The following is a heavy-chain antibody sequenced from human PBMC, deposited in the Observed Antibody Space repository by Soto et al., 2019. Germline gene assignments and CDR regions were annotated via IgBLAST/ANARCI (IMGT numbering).Heavy chain of an antibody. Sequence: QPGGSLRLSCAASGFTFSSYGMHWVRQAPGKGLEWVAVIWYDGSNKYYADSVKGRFTISRDNSKNTLYLQMNSLRAEDTAVYYCARDAGRYYYYYVLDFSAQGSSVTVSS. D-gene: IGHD6-13*01. CDR3: ARDAGRYYYYYVLDF. CDR2: IWYDGSNK. V-gene: IGHV3-33*01. J-gene: IGHJ6*02. CDR1: GFTFSSYG.